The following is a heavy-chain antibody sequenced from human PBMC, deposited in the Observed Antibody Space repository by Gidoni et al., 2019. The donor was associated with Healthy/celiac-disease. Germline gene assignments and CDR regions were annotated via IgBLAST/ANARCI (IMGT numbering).Heavy chain of an antibody. Sequence: QLQLQESGPGLVKPSETLSLTCTVSGGSISSSSYYWGWIRQPPGKGLEWLGSIYYSGSTYYNPSLKSRVTISVDTSKNQFSLKLSSVTAADTAVYYCARGVTIFGVVPYNWFDPWGQGTLVTVSS. CDR1: GGSISSSSYY. J-gene: IGHJ5*02. CDR2: IYYSGST. CDR3: ARGVTIFGVVPYNWFDP. D-gene: IGHD3-3*01. V-gene: IGHV4-39*01.